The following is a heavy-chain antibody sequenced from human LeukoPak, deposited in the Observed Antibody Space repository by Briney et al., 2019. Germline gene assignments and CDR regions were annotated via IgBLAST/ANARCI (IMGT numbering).Heavy chain of an antibody. CDR1: GVSISSYY. D-gene: IGHD1-20*01. CDR3: ARDNWLDPLYGMDV. V-gene: IGHV4-4*07. J-gene: IGHJ6*02. Sequence: SETLSLTCTVSGVSISSYYWSWIRQPAGKGLEWIGRIYTSGSTNYNPSLKSRVTMSVDTSKNQFSLKLSSVTAADTAVYYCARDNWLDPLYGMDVWGQGTTVTVSS. CDR2: IYTSGST.